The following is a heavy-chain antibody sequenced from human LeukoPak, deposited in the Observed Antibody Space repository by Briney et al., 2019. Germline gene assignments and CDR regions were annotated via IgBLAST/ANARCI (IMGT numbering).Heavy chain of an antibody. CDR2: IDWDDDK. CDR1: GFSLSTTGVG. CDR3: ARIRAGYSSSGTIDY. J-gene: IGHJ4*02. Sequence: SGPTLVKPTQTLKLTCTFAGFSLSTTGVGVGWIRQPPGKALEWLARIDWDDDKYYSTSLKTRLTISKDTSKNQVVLTMTNMDPVDTATYYCARIRAGYSSSGTIDYWGQGTLVTVSS. V-gene: IGHV2-70*11. D-gene: IGHD6-13*01.